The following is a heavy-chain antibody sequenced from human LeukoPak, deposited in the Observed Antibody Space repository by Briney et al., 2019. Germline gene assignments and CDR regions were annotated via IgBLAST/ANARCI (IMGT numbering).Heavy chain of an antibody. V-gene: IGHV3-48*01. Sequence: GGSLRLSCAASGFAFSSYSMNWVRQAPGKGLEWVSYISSSSSTIYYADSVKGRFTISRDNGKNSLYLQMNSLRAEDTAVYYCASQLGDASDIWGQGTMVTVSS. D-gene: IGHD6-13*01. CDR1: GFAFSSYS. CDR3: ASQLGDASDI. CDR2: ISSSSSTI. J-gene: IGHJ3*02.